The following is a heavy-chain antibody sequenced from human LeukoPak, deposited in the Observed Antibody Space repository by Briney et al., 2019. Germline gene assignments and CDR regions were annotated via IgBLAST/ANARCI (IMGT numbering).Heavy chain of an antibody. CDR2: NIPIFGTA. D-gene: IGHD3-16*01. Sequence: SVKVSCKASGGTFSSYAISWVRQAPGQGLEWMGGNIPIFGTANYAQKFQGRVTITADKSTSTAYMELSSLRSEDTAVYYCARDRPYDDAFDIWGQGTMVTVSS. CDR1: GGTFSSYA. V-gene: IGHV1-69*06. CDR3: ARDRPYDDAFDI. J-gene: IGHJ3*02.